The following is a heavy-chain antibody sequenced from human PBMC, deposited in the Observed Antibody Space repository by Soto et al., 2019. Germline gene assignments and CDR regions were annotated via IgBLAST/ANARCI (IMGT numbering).Heavy chain of an antibody. Sequence: EVQLVESRGGLVKPGGSLRLSCAASGFTFSSYSMNWVRQAPGKGLEWVSSISSSSSYIYYADSVKGRFTISRDNAKNSLYLQMNSLRAEDTAVYYCARAYYYDSSGYYPSPFDYWGQGTLVTVSS. CDR1: GFTFSSYS. CDR2: ISSSSSYI. CDR3: ARAYYYDSSGYYPSPFDY. D-gene: IGHD3-22*01. V-gene: IGHV3-21*01. J-gene: IGHJ4*02.